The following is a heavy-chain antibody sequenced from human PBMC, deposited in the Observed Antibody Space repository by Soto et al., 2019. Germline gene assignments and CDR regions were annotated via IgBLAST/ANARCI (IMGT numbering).Heavy chain of an antibody. CDR2: ISAYNGNT. J-gene: IGHJ4*02. V-gene: IGHV1-18*04. CDR3: ARLYYYGSGSYSFDY. CDR1: GYTFTSYG. D-gene: IGHD3-10*01. Sequence: GASVKVSCKASGYTFTSYGISWVRQAPGQGLEWMGWISAYNGNTNYAQKLQGRVTMTTDTSTSTAYMELRSLRSDDTAVYYCARLYYYGSGSYSFDYWGQGTLVTVSS.